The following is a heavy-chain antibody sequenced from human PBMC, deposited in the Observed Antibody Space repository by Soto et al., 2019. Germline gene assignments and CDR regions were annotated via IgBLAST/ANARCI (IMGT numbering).Heavy chain of an antibody. Sequence: GGSLRLSCAASGFTVSSNYMSWVRQAPGKGLEWVSVIYSGGSTYYADSVKGRFTISRDNSKNTLYLQMNSLRAEDTAVYYCARAGIAARMGAFDIWGQGTMVTVSS. CDR2: IYSGGST. CDR3: ARAGIAARMGAFDI. CDR1: GFTVSSNY. J-gene: IGHJ3*02. V-gene: IGHV3-66*01. D-gene: IGHD6-6*01.